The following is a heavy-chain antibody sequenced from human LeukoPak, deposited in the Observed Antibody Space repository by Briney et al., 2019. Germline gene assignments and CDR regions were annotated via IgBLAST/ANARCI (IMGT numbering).Heavy chain of an antibody. V-gene: IGHV5-51*01. CDR1: GYSFTTYW. CDR3: ARRVSASHNWFDP. D-gene: IGHD3-16*01. CDR2: IYPGDSDT. Sequence: GESLKISCKGSGYSFTTYWIGWVRQMPGKGLEWMGIIYPGDSDTRYGPSFQGQVTISADKSINTAYLQWSSLKASDTAMYYCARRVSASHNWFDPWGQGTLVTVSS. J-gene: IGHJ5*02.